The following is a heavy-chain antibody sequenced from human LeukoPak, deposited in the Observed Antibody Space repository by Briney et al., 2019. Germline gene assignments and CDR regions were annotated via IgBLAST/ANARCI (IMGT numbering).Heavy chain of an antibody. J-gene: IGHJ4*02. D-gene: IGHD2-2*01. V-gene: IGHV3-21*05. CDR1: GFTFSRYA. CDR3: ARDTFQPGLIDS. CDR2: INTDSSDI. Sequence: GGSLRLSCAASGFTFSRYAMNWVRQAPGKGLEWVSYINTDSSDIHYADSVKGRFTISRDNARNTLYLQLSSLKAEDSAVYYCARDTFQPGLIDSWGQGTLVTVSS.